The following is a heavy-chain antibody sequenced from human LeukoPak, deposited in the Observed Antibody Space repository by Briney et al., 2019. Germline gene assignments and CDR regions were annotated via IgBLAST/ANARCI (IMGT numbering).Heavy chain of an antibody. J-gene: IGHJ4*02. CDR3: ARDRAYGTFDY. CDR1: GFSFSTSW. Sequence: GGSLRLSCAAPGFSFSTSWMSWVRQAPGKGLEWVATIHVDGSQTFYVDSVRGRFTISRDNAKNSVYLQMISLRAEGTAVYYCARDRAYGTFDYWGQGTLATVSS. V-gene: IGHV3-7*01. CDR2: IHVDGSQT. D-gene: IGHD2-8*01.